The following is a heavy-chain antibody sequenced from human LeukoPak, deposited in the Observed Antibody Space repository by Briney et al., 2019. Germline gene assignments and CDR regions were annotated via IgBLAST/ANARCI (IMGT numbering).Heavy chain of an antibody. CDR2: KYHSGST. J-gene: IGHJ4*02. Sequence: PSETLSLTCTVSGYSISSGYYWGWIRQPPGKGLEWIGSKYHSGSTYYNPSLKSRVTLSVDTSKNQFSLNLSSVTAADTAVYYCARVEIAAAGVDYWGQGTLVTVSS. CDR3: ARVEIAAAGVDY. D-gene: IGHD6-13*01. V-gene: IGHV4-38-2*02. CDR1: GYSISSGYY.